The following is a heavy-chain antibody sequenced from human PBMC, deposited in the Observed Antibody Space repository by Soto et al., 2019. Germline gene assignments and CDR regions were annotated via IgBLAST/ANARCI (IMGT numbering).Heavy chain of an antibody. Sequence: QVHLGQSVADGRKSGSSVRVSCTASGGGTLSNDAISWVRQAPGQGLEWLGRISPFFGTTDYSQSFQGRLTMTADASTGTVYMDLRSLKSDDTAVDYCAREVVTETTWGSFDSWGQGTLVTVSS. CDR2: ISPFFGTT. J-gene: IGHJ4*02. CDR3: AREVVTETTWGSFDS. V-gene: IGHV1-69*01. D-gene: IGHD2-21*02. CDR1: GGGTLSNDA.